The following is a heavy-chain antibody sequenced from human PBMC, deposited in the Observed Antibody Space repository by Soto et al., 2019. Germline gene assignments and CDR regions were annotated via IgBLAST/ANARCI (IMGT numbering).Heavy chain of an antibody. D-gene: IGHD3-3*01. Sequence: GGSLRLSCAAYGFTFTNYAMHWVRQAPGKGLEYVSAISSHGDTTYYANSVKGRFTISRDKSKNTLFLQMGSLRAEDMAVYYCARAGGIYDFWSAYYLGYWGQGTLVTVSS. J-gene: IGHJ4*02. CDR1: GFTFTNYA. CDR3: ARAGGIYDFWSAYYLGY. CDR2: ISSHGDTT. V-gene: IGHV3-64*01.